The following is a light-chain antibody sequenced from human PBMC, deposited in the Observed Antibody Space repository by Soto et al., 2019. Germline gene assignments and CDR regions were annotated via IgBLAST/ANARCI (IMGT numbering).Light chain of an antibody. Sequence: IVMTQSPATLSVSPGESATLSCRASQNIYSNIAWYQQRPGQAPRLLIYRASTRAPGVPARFSGSGSGTDFTLTISSLQSEDFAVYSCLQYHNLWAFGRGTQVEIQ. J-gene: IGKJ4*02. CDR3: LQYHNLWA. CDR2: RAS. CDR1: QNIYSN. V-gene: IGKV3-15*01.